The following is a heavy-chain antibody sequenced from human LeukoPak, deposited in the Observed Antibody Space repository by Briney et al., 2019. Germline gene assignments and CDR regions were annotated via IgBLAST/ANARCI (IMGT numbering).Heavy chain of an antibody. J-gene: IGHJ4*02. CDR2: IYYSGST. Sequence: SETLSLTCTVSGGSISSSSYYWGWIRQPPGKGLEWIGSIYYSGSTYYNPSLKSRVTISVDTSKNQFSLKLSSVTAADTAVYYCARGRWYYDSSGWYLYWGQGTLVTVSS. V-gene: IGHV4-39*07. CDR3: ARGRWYYDSSGWYLY. D-gene: IGHD3-22*01. CDR1: GGSISSSSYY.